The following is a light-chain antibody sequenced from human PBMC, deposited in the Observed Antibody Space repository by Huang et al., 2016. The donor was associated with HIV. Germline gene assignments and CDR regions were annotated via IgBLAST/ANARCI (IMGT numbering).Light chain of an antibody. J-gene: IGKJ4*01. Sequence: DIVLTQSPDSLAVSLGERATINCKSSQSLLYNSDKKNYLAWYQQRPGQPPKLLIYWASSRESVVPDRFSGSGSGTDFPLTISSLQAEDVAVYFCQQYYSSRLLTFGGGTKVEIK. CDR2: WAS. CDR1: QSLLYNSDKKNY. V-gene: IGKV4-1*01. CDR3: QQYYSSRLLT.